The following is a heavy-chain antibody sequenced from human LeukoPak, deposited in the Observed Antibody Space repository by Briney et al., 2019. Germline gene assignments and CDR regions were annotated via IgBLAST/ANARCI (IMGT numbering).Heavy chain of an antibody. CDR3: ARQYLSYYDSSGLRPFDY. CDR2: IYYSGST. Sequence: SETLSLTCTVSGGSISSYYWSWIRQPPGKGLEWIGYIYYSGSTNYNPSLKSRVTISVDTSKNQFSLKLSSVTAADTAVYYCARQYLSYYDSSGLRPFDYWGQGTLVTVSS. J-gene: IGHJ4*02. V-gene: IGHV4-59*08. CDR1: GGSISSYY. D-gene: IGHD3-22*01.